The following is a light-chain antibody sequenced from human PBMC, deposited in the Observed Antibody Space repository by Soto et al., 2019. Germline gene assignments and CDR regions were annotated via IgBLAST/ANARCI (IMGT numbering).Light chain of an antibody. Sequence: QSALTQPASVSASPGQSIAISCSGTSSDVGAYDYVSWYQHHPGKAPKLIIYEVTYRPSGVSNRFSASKSGNTASLTISGLQAEDEADYYCSSYARSSIYVFGTGTKVTVL. CDR1: SSDVGAYDY. CDR2: EVT. V-gene: IGLV2-14*01. CDR3: SSYARSSIYV. J-gene: IGLJ1*01.